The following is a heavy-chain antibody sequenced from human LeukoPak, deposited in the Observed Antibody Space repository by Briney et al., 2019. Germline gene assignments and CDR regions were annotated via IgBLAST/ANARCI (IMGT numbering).Heavy chain of an antibody. J-gene: IGHJ4*02. CDR3: ARDKGGMVPFDH. CDR1: GFTFGTFW. V-gene: IGHV3-7*01. D-gene: IGHD3-10*01. CDR2: INQGGET. Sequence: PGGSLRLSCEAPGFTFGTFWMSWVRQAPGKGLEWVASINQGGETDYVDSVKGRFTIARDDSKNLLYLQMNSLRPEDTAMYFCARDKGGMVPFDHWGQGTLVTVSS.